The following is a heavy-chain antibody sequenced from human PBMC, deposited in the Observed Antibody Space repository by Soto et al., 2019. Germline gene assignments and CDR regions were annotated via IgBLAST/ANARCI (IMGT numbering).Heavy chain of an antibody. Sequence: SGPTLVNPTQTLTLTCTFSGFSLSSSAVGVGWIRQPPGKALEWLALTYWNDDKRYSPSLKSRLTITKDTSNNQVVLKMTNVDPVDTATYYCAHSPIFHEGHDAFDIWGQGTMVTVSS. CDR1: GFSLSSSAVG. CDR3: AHSPIFHEGHDAFDI. V-gene: IGHV2-5*01. J-gene: IGHJ3*02. CDR2: TYWNDDK. D-gene: IGHD3-9*01.